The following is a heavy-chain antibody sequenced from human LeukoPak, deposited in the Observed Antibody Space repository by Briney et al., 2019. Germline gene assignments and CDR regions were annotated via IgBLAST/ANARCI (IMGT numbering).Heavy chain of an antibody. V-gene: IGHV4-59*01. CDR1: GGSISSYY. CDR2: IYYSGST. D-gene: IGHD6-13*01. Sequence: SETLSLTCTVSGGSISSYYWSWIRQPPGKGLEWIGYIYYSGSTNYNPSLKSRVTISVDTSKNQFSLKLSSVTAADTAVYYCARGIAAASQAFDPWGQGTLVTVSS. J-gene: IGHJ5*02. CDR3: ARGIAAASQAFDP.